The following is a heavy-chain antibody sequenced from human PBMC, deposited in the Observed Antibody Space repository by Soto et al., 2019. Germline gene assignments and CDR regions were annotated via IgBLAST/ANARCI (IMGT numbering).Heavy chain of an antibody. CDR2: VSGSGGST. J-gene: IGHJ1*01. CDR3: AKGWDISYESSFQH. CDR1: GFTFTSYS. V-gene: IGHV3-23*01. D-gene: IGHD3-22*01. Sequence: GGSLRLSCAASGFTFTSYSLTWVRQAPGKGLEWVSGVSGSGGSTRYADSVKGRFSISRDNSKNTLYLQMNSLRAEDTAVYYCAKGWDISYESSFQHWGQGTLVTVSS.